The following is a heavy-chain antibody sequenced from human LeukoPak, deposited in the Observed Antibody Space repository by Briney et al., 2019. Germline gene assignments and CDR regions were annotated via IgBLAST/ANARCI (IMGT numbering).Heavy chain of an antibody. J-gene: IGHJ6*02. CDR3: ARGPSSSWYYYGMDV. CDR2: IYYSGST. V-gene: IGHV4-59*01. Sequence: SETLSLTCTVSGGSISSYYRSWIRQPPGKGLEWIGYIYYSGSTNYNPSLKSRVTISVDTSKNQFSLKLSSVTAADTAVYYCARGPSSSWYYYGMDVWGQGTTATVSS. D-gene: IGHD6-13*01. CDR1: GGSISSYY.